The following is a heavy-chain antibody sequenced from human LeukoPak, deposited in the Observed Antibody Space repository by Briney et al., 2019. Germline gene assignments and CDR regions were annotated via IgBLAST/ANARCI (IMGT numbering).Heavy chain of an antibody. V-gene: IGHV1-8*03. CDR3: ARDKCSGGSCYSGYLYYYYYYMDV. D-gene: IGHD2-15*01. Sequence: ASVKVSCKASGYTFTSYDINWVRQATGQGLEWMGWMNPNSGNTGYAQKFQGRVTITRNTSISTAYMELSSLRSEDTAVYYCARDKCSGGSCYSGYLYYYYYYMDVWGKGTTVTVSS. CDR2: MNPNSGNT. J-gene: IGHJ6*03. CDR1: GYTFTSYD.